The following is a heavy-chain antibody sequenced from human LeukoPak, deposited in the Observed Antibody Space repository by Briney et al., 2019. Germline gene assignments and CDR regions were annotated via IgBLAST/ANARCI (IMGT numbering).Heavy chain of an antibody. J-gene: IGHJ5*02. CDR3: ARDVIMGSSQGWFDP. D-gene: IGHD3-10*01. CDR2: ISPRSGAT. Sequence: ASVKVSCKASGYSFIDYHIHWVRQAPGQGLECMGWISPRSGATKYYIERFQGRFTMTRDTSISTAYMELSGLTYDDTAMYFCARDVIMGSSQGWFDPWGQGTLVTVSS. V-gene: IGHV1-2*02. CDR1: GYSFIDYH.